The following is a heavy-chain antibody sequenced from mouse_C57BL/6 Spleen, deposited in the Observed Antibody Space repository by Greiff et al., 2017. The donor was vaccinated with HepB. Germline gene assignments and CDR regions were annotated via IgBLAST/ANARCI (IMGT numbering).Heavy chain of an antibody. CDR2: IHPNSGST. J-gene: IGHJ2*01. Sequence: VQLQQSGAELVKPGASVKLSCKASGYTFTSYWMHWVKQRPGQGLEWIGMIHPNSGSTNYNEKFKSKATLTVDKSSSTAYMQLSSLTSEDSAVYYCARAWDYDRKGYFDYWGQGTTLTVSS. V-gene: IGHV1-64*01. CDR3: ARAWDYDRKGYFDY. CDR1: GYTFTSYW. D-gene: IGHD2-4*01.